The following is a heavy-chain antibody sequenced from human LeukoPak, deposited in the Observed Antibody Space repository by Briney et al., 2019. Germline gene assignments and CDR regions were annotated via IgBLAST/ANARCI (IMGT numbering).Heavy chain of an antibody. CDR3: AKGGLNYYGSGSYYYFDY. D-gene: IGHD3-10*01. CDR2: ISGSGGST. CDR1: GFTFSSYA. V-gene: IGHV3-23*01. Sequence: PGGSLRLSCAASGFTFSSYAMSWVRQAPGKGLEWVSAISGSGGSTYYADSVKGRFTISRDNSKNTLYLQMNSLRAEDTAVYYCAKGGLNYYGSGSYYYFDYWGQETLVTVSS. J-gene: IGHJ4*02.